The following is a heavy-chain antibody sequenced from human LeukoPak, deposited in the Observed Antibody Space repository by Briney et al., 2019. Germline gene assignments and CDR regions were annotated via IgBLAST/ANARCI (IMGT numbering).Heavy chain of an antibody. CDR1: GDSVSTNSAA. V-gene: IGHV6-1*01. Sequence: SQTLSLTCAISGDSVSTNSAAWNWIRQSPSRGLEWLGRTYFRSKWYYDYPASVKGRTTINPDTSKNQFSLQLNSVTPEDTAVYYCARDPDSSGWFGLVYWGQGILVTVSS. CDR2: TYFRSKWYY. CDR3: ARDPDSSGWFGLVY. J-gene: IGHJ4*02. D-gene: IGHD6-19*01.